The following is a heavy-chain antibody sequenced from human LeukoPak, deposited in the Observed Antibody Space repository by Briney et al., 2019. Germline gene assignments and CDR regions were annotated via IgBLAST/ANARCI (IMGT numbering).Heavy chain of an antibody. CDR3: ASHPGIAAAGGGNY. CDR2: INSDGSST. CDR1: GFTFSSYW. V-gene: IGHV3-74*01. Sequence: QTGGSLRLSCAASGFTFSSYWMHWVRQAPGKGLVWVSRINSDGSSTSYADSVKGRFTISRDNAKNTLYLQMNSLRAEDTAVYYCASHPGIAAAGGGNYWGQGTLVTVSS. J-gene: IGHJ4*02. D-gene: IGHD6-13*01.